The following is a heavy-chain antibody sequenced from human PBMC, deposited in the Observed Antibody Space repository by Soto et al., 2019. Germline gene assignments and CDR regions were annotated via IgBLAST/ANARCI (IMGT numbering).Heavy chain of an antibody. D-gene: IGHD2-2*01. CDR3: AGYLSISNSCYFYYYYNMDV. V-gene: IGHV1-69*05. CDR1: GGTFSSYA. CDR2: IIPIFDTA. J-gene: IGHJ6*02. Sequence: QVQLVQSGAEVKKPGSSVKVSCKTSGGTFSSYAISWVRQAPGQGLEWMGGIIPIFDTANYAQKFQGRVTITTDETTITDCIALISLRSEDMAVYYCAGYLSISNSCYFYYYYNMDVWGQGTTVTVSS.